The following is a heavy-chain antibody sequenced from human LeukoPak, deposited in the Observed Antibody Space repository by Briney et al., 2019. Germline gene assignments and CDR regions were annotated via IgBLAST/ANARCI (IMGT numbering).Heavy chain of an antibody. CDR3: ARAKDSGSYFDRENYYYGMDV. CDR1: GFTFSSYD. J-gene: IGHJ6*02. CDR2: IGTAGDT. V-gene: IGHV3-13*01. D-gene: IGHD1-26*01. Sequence: QPGGSLRLSCAASGFTFSSYDMHWVRQATGKGLEWVSAIGTAGDTYYPGSVKGRFTISRENAKNSLYLQMNSLRAGDTAVYYCARAKDSGSYFDRENYYYGMDVWGQGTTVTVSS.